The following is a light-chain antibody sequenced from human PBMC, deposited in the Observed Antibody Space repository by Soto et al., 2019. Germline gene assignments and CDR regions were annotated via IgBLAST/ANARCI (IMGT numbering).Light chain of an antibody. J-gene: IGKJ4*01. CDR1: QGISSY. V-gene: IGKV1-9*01. CDR2: AAS. Sequence: DIQLTQSPSFLSASVGDRVTITCRASQGISSYLAWYQQKPGKAPKLLIYAASTLQSGVPSRFSGSGSGTEFTLTIRSLQPEDFATYYGQQLNSYPTLPFGGGTKVEI. CDR3: QQLNSYPTLP.